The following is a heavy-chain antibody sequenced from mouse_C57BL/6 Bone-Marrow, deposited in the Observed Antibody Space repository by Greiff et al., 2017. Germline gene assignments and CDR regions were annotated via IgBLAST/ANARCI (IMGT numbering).Heavy chain of an antibody. Sequence: QVQLQQPGAELVMPGASVKLSCKASGYTFTSYWMHWVKQRTGQGLEWIGEIYPRSGNTYYNEKFKGKATLTADKSSSTAYMELRSLTSEDSAVYFCARWCYWYFDVWGTGTTVTVSS. CDR2: IYPRSGNT. CDR3: ARWCYWYFDV. CDR1: GYTFTSYW. J-gene: IGHJ1*03. V-gene: IGHV1-81*01. D-gene: IGHD1-1*02.